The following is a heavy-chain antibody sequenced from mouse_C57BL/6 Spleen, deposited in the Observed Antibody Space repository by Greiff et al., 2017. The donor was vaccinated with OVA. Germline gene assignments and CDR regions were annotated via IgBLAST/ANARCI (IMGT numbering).Heavy chain of an antibody. V-gene: IGHV1-52*01. CDR2: IDPSDSET. CDR1: GYTFTSYW. CDR3: AREGSTGTRYFDY. D-gene: IGHD4-1*02. Sequence: QVQLQQPGAELVRPGSSVKLSCKASGYTFTSYWMHWVKQRPIQGLEWIGNIDPSDSETHYNQKFKDKATLTVDKSSSTAYMQLSSLTSEDSAVYDCAREGSTGTRYFDYWGQGTTLTVSS. J-gene: IGHJ2*01.